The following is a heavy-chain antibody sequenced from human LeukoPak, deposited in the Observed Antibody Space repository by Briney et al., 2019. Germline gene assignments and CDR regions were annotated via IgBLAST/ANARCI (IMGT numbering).Heavy chain of an antibody. CDR3: TRMTTGHDY. CDR1: GVSFNDYY. J-gene: IGHJ4*02. D-gene: IGHD4-17*01. V-gene: IGHV4-34*01. CDR2: INHGGYT. Sequence: SETLSLTCAVSGVSFNDYYWSWVRQTPGKGLEWIGEINHGGYTNDSPSLKSRVTLSIDTSRKQFSLNLRSVTVADTGIYYCTRMTTGHDYWGQGTLVTVSS.